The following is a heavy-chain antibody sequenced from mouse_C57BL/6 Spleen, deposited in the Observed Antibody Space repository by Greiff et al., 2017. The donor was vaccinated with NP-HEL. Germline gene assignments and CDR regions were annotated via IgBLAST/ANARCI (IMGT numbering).Heavy chain of an antibody. Sequence: VQLQQSGAELAKPGASVKLSCKASGYTFTSYWMHWVKQRPGQGLEWIGYINPSSGYTKYNQKFKDKATLTADKSSSTAYMQLSSLTYEDSAVYYCARGFITTVVEPLYYAMDYWGQGTSVTVSS. V-gene: IGHV1-7*01. J-gene: IGHJ4*01. D-gene: IGHD1-1*01. CDR1: GYTFTSYW. CDR3: ARGFITTVVEPLYYAMDY. CDR2: INPSSGYT.